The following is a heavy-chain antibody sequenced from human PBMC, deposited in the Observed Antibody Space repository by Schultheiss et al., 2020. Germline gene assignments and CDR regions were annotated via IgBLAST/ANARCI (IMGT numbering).Heavy chain of an antibody. CDR2: MNPNSGNT. V-gene: IGHV1-8*01. CDR1: GYTFTSYD. J-gene: IGHJ4*02. D-gene: IGHD3-9*01. Sequence: GGSLRLSCKASGYTFTSYDINWVRQATGQGLEWMGWMNPNSGNTGYAQKFQGRVTMTRNTSISTAYMELSSLRSEDTAVYYCARVRGGNRLRYFDWLLSFDYWGQGTLVTVSS. CDR3: ARVRGGNRLRYFDWLLSFDY.